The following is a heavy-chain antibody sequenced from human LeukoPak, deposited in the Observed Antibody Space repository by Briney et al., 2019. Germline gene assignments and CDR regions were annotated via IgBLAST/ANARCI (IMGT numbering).Heavy chain of an antibody. J-gene: IGHJ4*02. CDR1: GGTFSSYA. Sequence: GASVKVSCKASGGTFSSYAISWVRRAPGQGLEWMGGIIPIFGTANYAQKFQGRVTITADESTSTAYMELSSLRSEDTAVYYCARGDDWDYHRNDYWGQGTLVTVSS. CDR2: IIPIFGTA. CDR3: ARGDDWDYHRNDY. V-gene: IGHV1-69*13. D-gene: IGHD1-7*01.